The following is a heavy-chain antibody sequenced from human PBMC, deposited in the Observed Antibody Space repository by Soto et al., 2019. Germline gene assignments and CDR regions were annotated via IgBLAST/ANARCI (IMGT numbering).Heavy chain of an antibody. D-gene: IGHD6-19*01. CDR3: ARAPVLAFVAAYYFDY. CDR2: ISYDGSNK. V-gene: IGHV3-30-3*01. J-gene: IGHJ4*02. CDR1: GFTFSSYA. Sequence: QVQLVESGGGVVQPGRSLRLSCAASGFTFSSYAMHWVRQAPGKGLEWVAVISYDGSNKYYADSVKGRFTISRDNSKNTLYLQMNSLRAEDTAVYYGARAPVLAFVAAYYFDYWGQGTLVTVSS.